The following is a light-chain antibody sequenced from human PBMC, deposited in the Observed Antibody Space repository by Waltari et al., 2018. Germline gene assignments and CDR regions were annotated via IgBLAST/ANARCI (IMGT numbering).Light chain of an antibody. V-gene: IGKV1-33*01. CDR2: NAS. Sequence: DIQMTQSPSSLSASVGDRVTITCQASQDISNYLNWYQQKPGKAPELLIHNASKLQTGVPSRFSGSGSGTDFTFTISSLQPEDFATYYCQQYDNLPITFGQGTRLDLK. CDR3: QQYDNLPIT. J-gene: IGKJ5*01. CDR1: QDISNY.